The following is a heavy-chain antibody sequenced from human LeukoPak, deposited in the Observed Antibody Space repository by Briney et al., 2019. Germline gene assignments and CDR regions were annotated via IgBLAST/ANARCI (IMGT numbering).Heavy chain of an antibody. CDR2: ISGSGGST. Sequence: PGGSLRLSCAASGFTFSSYAMSWVRQAPEKGLEWVSAISGSGGSTYYADSVKGRFTVSRDNSKNTLYLQMNSLRVEDTATYYCASRPTSAAVAPSDYWGQGTLVTVSS. V-gene: IGHV3-23*01. CDR3: ASRPTSAAVAPSDY. J-gene: IGHJ4*02. D-gene: IGHD6-19*01. CDR1: GFTFSSYA.